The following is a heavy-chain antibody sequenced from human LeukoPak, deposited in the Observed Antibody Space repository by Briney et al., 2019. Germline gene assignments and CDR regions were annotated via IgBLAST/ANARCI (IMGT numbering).Heavy chain of an antibody. J-gene: IGHJ4*02. CDR3: ARGRRGNIVVVPAALGVYYFDY. D-gene: IGHD2-2*01. CDR1: GGSFSGYY. CDR2: INHSGST. V-gene: IGHV4-34*01. Sequence: SETLSLTCAVYGGSFSGYYWSWIRQPPGEGLEWIGEINHSGSTNYNPSLKSRVTISVDTSKNQFSLKLSSVTAADTAVYYCARGRRGNIVVVPAALGVYYFDYWGQGTLVTVSS.